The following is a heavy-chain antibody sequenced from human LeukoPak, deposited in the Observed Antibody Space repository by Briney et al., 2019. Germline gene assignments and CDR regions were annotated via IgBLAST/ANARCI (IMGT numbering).Heavy chain of an antibody. CDR2: INHSGST. CDR3: AREGGRYNWFDP. V-gene: IGHV4-34*01. D-gene: IGHD3-16*01. Sequence: SSETLSLTCAVYGGSFSGYYWSWIRQPPGKGLEWIGEINHSGSTNYNPSFKSRVTISVDTSKNQFSLKLSSVTAADTAVYYCAREGGRYNWFDPWGQGTLVTVSS. CDR1: GGSFSGYY. J-gene: IGHJ5*02.